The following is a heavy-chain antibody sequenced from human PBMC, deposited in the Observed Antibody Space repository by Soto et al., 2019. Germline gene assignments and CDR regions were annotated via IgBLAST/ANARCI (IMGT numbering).Heavy chain of an antibody. V-gene: IGHV4-34*01. CDR2: ITRGGSV. CDR3: ERAANDEPRNHYFSTSYQDV. D-gene: IGHD1-1*01. Sequence: QAQIQQWGAGLLKPSETLSLTCALSGGSFSGFYWTWVRQPPGKGLEWIGEITRGGSVNYSPSLKARSPMSLHSSTTIFALSLTHVTAADTATYFCERAANDEPRNHYFSTSYQDVWGKGTTVIVSS. J-gene: IGHJ6*04. CDR1: GGSFSGFY.